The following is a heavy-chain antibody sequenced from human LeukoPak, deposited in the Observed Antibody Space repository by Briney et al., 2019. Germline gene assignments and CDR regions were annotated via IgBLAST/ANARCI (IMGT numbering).Heavy chain of an antibody. CDR2: IDPSDSYT. V-gene: IGHV5-10-1*01. D-gene: IGHD6-13*01. CDR3: ASTLITIAAVRNWFDP. Sequence: PGESLKISCKGSGYSFTSYWIGWVRQMPGKGLEWMGRIDPSDSYTNYSPSFQGHVTISADKSISTAYLQWSSLKASDTAMYYCASTLITIAAVRNWFDPWGQGTLVTVSS. CDR1: GYSFTSYW. J-gene: IGHJ5*02.